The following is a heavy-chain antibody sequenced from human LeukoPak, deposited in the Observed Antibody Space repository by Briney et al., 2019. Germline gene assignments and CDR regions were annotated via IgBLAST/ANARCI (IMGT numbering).Heavy chain of an antibody. CDR3: ARGRRIYCSGGSCYGAFDI. V-gene: IGHV4-34*01. D-gene: IGHD2-15*01. J-gene: IGHJ3*02. CDR1: GGSFSGYY. CDR2: INHSRST. Sequence: SETLSLTCAVSGGSFSGYYWSWIRQTPGKGLEWIGEINHSRSTNYNPSLKNRVTISIDTSKSQFSLKLTSVTAADTAVYYCARGRRIYCSGGSCYGAFDIWGQGTMVTVSS.